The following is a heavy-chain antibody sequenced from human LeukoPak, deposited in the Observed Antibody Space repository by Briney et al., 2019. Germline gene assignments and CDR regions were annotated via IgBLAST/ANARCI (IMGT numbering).Heavy chain of an antibody. V-gene: IGHV4-34*01. Sequence: SETLSLTCAVYGGSFSGYYWSWIRQPSGKGLEWIGEINHSGSTNYNPSLKSRVTISVDTSKNQFSLKLSSVTAADTTVYYCARGNSGSYPFFDYWGQGTLVTVSS. CDR3: ARGNSGSYPFFDY. CDR1: GGSFSGYY. D-gene: IGHD1-26*01. CDR2: INHSGST. J-gene: IGHJ4*02.